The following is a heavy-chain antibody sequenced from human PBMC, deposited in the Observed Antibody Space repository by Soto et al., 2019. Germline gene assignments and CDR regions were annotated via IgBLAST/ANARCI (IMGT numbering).Heavy chain of an antibody. V-gene: IGHV4-39*01. Sequence: PSETLSLTCTVSDGSISSSNYCWGWIRQPPGKGLDWIGTVCYRGTYYSPPLKSRVTIYVDTSKSQFSLKLSSVSAADTAVYYCVRHGGGGIAALGTRGHNFHYSMDVWGQGTTVTVSS. CDR3: VRHGGGGIAALGTRGHNFHYSMDV. D-gene: IGHD6-13*01. CDR2: VCYRGT. J-gene: IGHJ6*02. CDR1: DGSISSSNYC.